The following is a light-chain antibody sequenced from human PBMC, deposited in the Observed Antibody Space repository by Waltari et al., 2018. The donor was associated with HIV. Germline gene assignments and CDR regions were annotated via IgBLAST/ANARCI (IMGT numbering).Light chain of an antibody. CDR2: RND. V-gene: IGLV1-47*01. J-gene: IGLJ3*02. Sequence: QSVLTQPPSASGTPGQRVPISCSGRSSNIGSNSVFWYQQFPGTAPKVLIYRNDRRPSGVPDRFSASRSGTSASLVISGLRSEDEADYYCAAYDDNLPGWMFGGGTKLTAL. CDR3: AAYDDNLPGWM. CDR1: SSNIGSNS.